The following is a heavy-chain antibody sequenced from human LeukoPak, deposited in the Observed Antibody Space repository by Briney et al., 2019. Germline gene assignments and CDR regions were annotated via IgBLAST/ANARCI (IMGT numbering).Heavy chain of an antibody. J-gene: IGHJ4*02. CDR2: ISSSGSTI. D-gene: IGHD4-23*01. CDR1: GFTFSSYE. Sequence: PGGSLRLSCAASGFTFSSYEMNWVRQAPGKGLEWVSHISSSGSTIYYTDSVKGRFTISRDNSKNLLYLQMNSLRDEDTAIYYCARTVARIGYWGQGTLVTVSS. V-gene: IGHV3-48*03. CDR3: ARTVARIGY.